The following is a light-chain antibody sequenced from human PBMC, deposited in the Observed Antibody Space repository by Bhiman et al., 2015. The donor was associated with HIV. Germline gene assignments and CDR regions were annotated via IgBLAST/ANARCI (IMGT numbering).Light chain of an antibody. V-gene: IGLV1-40*01. J-gene: IGLJ2*01. CDR3: ASWDDSLSGVV. Sequence: QSVLTQPPSVSGAPGQRVTISCTGRRSNIGAGYDVHWYQQLPGTAPKLLIYRNHQRPSGVPDRFSGSKSGSSASLALSGLRSEDEAEYYCASWDDSLSGVVFGGGTKLTVL. CDR2: RNH. CDR1: RSNIGAGYD.